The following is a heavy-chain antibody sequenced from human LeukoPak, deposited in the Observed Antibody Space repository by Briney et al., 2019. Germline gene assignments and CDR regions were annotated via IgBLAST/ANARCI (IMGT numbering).Heavy chain of an antibody. CDR1: GFTFDDYG. V-gene: IGHV3-66*01. D-gene: IGHD3-16*01. J-gene: IGHJ6*03. CDR2: IYGGGST. Sequence: RPGGSLRLSCAAPGFTFDDYGLSWVRQAPGKGLEWVSVIYGGGSTYYADSVKGRFTISRDNSKNTLYLQMNSLRAEDTAVYYCAKLGGQEVYNYYVGVWGKGTTVAVSS. CDR3: AKLGGQEVYNYYVGV.